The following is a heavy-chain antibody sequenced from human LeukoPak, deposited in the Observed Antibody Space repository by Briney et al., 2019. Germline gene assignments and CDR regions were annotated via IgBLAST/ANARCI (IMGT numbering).Heavy chain of an antibody. CDR1: RSMFSGYG. V-gene: IGHV3-15*01. J-gene: IGHJ4*02. Sequence: GGSLRLSCEVSRSMFSGYGMHWVRQAPGKGLEWVGRIKSKTDGGTTDYAAPVKGRFTISRDDSKNTLYLQMNSLKTEDTAVYYCTTDRVAYCGGDCYKTIDYWGQGTLVTVSS. D-gene: IGHD2-21*02. CDR2: IKSKTDGGTT. CDR3: TTDRVAYCGGDCYKTIDY.